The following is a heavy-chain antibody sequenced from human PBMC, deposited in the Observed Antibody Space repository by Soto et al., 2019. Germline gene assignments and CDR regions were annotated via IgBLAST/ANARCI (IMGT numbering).Heavy chain of an antibody. Sequence: SVVDSCKASGGTFLSYAISWVRQATGQGLEWMGGIIPIFGTAIYAQKSQGGVTITADESTSTAYMELSSLRSEDTAVYYCARDAVGATGRYYFDYWGQGTLVTVSS. D-gene: IGHD1-26*01. CDR3: ARDAVGATGRYYFDY. CDR2: IIPIFGTA. J-gene: IGHJ4*02. CDR1: GGTFLSYA. V-gene: IGHV1-69*01.